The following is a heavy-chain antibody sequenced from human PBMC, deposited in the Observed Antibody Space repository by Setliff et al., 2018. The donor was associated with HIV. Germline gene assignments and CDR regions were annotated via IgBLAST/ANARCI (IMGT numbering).Heavy chain of an antibody. J-gene: IGHJ4*02. CDR3: ARRGWNGYKSFED. CDR2: INHSGST. D-gene: IGHD1-1*01. V-gene: IGHV4-34*01. CDR1: GGSFSAYF. Sequence: PSETLSLTCAVYGGSFSAYFWSWIRQPPGKGLEWIGEINHSGSTNCNPSLQSRVTISVDTSKKQVSLNVRSVTAADTAVYYCARRGWNGYKSFEDWGQGTQVTVSS.